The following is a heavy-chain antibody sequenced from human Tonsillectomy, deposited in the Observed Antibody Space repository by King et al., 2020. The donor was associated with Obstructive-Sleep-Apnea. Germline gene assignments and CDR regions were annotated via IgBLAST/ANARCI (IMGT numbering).Heavy chain of an antibody. CDR3: AKSFXSXWYVPFXX. Sequence: VQLVESGGVLVQPGRSLRLSCAASGFTFDDYGMHWVRQGPGKGLEWVSGISWNSGSIGYADSVKGRFTMSRDNAKNSLFLQMNSLRAEDTALYYCAKSFXSXWYVPFXXXGQGXXVT. J-gene: IGHJ4*02. CDR2: ISWNSGSI. CDR1: GFTFDDYG. V-gene: IGHV3-9*01. D-gene: IGHD6-19*01.